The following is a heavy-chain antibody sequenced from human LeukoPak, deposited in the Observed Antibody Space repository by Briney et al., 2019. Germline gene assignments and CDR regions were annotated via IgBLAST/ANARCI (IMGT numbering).Heavy chain of an antibody. CDR2: INSDGSST. CDR1: GFTFSSYW. CDR3: ARGIIYSQAAFDY. D-gene: IGHD5-18*01. V-gene: IGHV3-74*01. J-gene: IGHJ4*02. Sequence: GGSLRLSCAASGFTFSSYWMHWVRQAPGKGLVWVSRINSDGSSTNYADSAKGRFTISRDNAKSTLYLQMNSLRAEDTAVYYCARGIIYSQAAFDYWGQGTLVTVSS.